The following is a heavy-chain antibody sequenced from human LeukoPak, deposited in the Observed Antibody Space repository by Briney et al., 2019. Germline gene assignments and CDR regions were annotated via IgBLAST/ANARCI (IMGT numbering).Heavy chain of an antibody. CDR2: INHSGST. D-gene: IGHD5-18*01. J-gene: IGHJ4*02. CDR1: GGSFSGYY. CDR3: ARKRVDTAMVTIFDY. Sequence: SETLSLTCAVYGGSFSGYYWSWIPQPPGKGLEWIGEINHSGSTNYNPSLKSRVTISVDTSKNQFSLKLSSVTAADTAVYYCARKRVDTAMVTIFDYWGQGTLVTVSS. V-gene: IGHV4-34*01.